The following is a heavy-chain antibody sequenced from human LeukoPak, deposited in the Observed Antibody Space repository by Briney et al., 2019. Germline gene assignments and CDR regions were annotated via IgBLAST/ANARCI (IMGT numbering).Heavy chain of an antibody. CDR3: ASSLYDILTGYHPSHDAFDI. CDR2: TRYDGNNK. D-gene: IGHD3-9*01. V-gene: IGHV3-30*02. J-gene: IGHJ3*02. CDR1: GFTFRSYG. Sequence: GGSLRLSCAASGFTFRSYGMHWVRQAPGKGLEWVAFTRYDGNNKYYADSVKGRFTISRDNSKNTVYLQMNSLRAEDTAMYYCASSLYDILTGYHPSHDAFDIWGQGTMVTVSS.